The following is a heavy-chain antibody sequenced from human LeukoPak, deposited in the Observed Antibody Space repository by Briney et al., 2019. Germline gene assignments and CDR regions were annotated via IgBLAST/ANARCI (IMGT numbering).Heavy chain of an antibody. J-gene: IGHJ4*02. Sequence: SETLSLTCTVSGYSISSGYYWGWIRQPPGKGLEWIGSIYHSGSTYYNPSLKSRVTISVDTSKNQFSLKLSSVTAADTAVYYCARLINGFPFDYWGQGTLVTVSS. V-gene: IGHV4-38-2*02. CDR2: IYHSGST. CDR3: ARLINGFPFDY. CDR1: GYSISSGYY. D-gene: IGHD2-8*01.